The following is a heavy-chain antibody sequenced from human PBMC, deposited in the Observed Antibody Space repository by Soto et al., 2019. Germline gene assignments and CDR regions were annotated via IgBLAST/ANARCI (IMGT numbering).Heavy chain of an antibody. V-gene: IGHV3-23*01. D-gene: IGHD2-2*01. CDR3: AKPYKLLPNHPHNNWFDP. CDR2: ISGSVGST. Sequence: PGGSLRLSCAASGFTFSSYAMSWVRQAPGKGLEWVSAISGSVGSTYYADSVKGRFTISRDNSKNTLYLQMNSLRAEDTAVYYCAKPYKLLPNHPHNNWFDPWGQGTLVTVSS. J-gene: IGHJ5*02. CDR1: GFTFSSYA.